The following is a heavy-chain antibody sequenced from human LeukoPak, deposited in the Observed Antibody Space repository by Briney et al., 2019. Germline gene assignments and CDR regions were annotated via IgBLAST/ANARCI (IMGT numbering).Heavy chain of an antibody. J-gene: IGHJ3*02. D-gene: IGHD2-15*01. CDR3: ARDGYRSGGSCYSGYAFDI. V-gene: IGHV4-4*07. CDR2: IYTSGST. Sequence: SETLSLTCTVSGGSISSYYWSWIRQPAGKGLEWIGRIYTSGSTNYNPSLKSRVTMSVDTSKNQFSLKLSSVTAADTAVYYCARDGYRSGGSCYSGYAFDIWGQGTMVTVSS. CDR1: GGSISSYY.